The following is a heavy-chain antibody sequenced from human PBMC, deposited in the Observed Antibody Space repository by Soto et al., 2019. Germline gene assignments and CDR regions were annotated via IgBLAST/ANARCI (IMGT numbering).Heavy chain of an antibody. V-gene: IGHV1-69*13. CDR1: GGTFSSYA. CDR3: ARDENIVVVPAAMPTYYYYYGMDV. Sequence: ASVKVSCKASGGTFSSYAISWVRQAPGQGLEWMGGIIPIFGTANYAQKFQGRVTITADESTSTAYMELSSLRSEDTAVYYCARDENIVVVPAAMPTYYYYYGMDVWGQGTTVTVSS. D-gene: IGHD2-2*01. J-gene: IGHJ6*02. CDR2: IIPIFGTA.